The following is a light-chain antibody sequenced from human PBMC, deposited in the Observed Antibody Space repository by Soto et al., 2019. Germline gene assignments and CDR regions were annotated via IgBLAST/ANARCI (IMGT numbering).Light chain of an antibody. CDR2: GAS. CDR1: QSVGTK. J-gene: IGKJ1*01. Sequence: EIVLTQTPVTLSLSPGERANLSCRASQSVGTKLAWYQQTPGQAPRLLIYGASNRATGVPARISGSVSGTEFTLTIASLQSEDFAVYYCQQYSSWLWTFGQGSKVDI. V-gene: IGKV3-15*01. CDR3: QQYSSWLWT.